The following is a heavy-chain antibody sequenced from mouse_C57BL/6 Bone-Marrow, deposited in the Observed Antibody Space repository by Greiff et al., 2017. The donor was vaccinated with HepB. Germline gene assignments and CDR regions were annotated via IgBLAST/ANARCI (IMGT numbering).Heavy chain of an antibody. D-gene: IGHD1-1*01. J-gene: IGHJ4*01. Sequence: QVQLQQPGAELVRPGTSVKLSCKASGYTFTSYWMHWVKQRPGQGLEWIGVIDPSDSYTNYNQKFKGKATLTVDTSSSTAYMQRSSLTSEDSAVYYCARGGSYYGSSYPLYAMDYWGQGTSVTVSS. CDR2: IDPSDSYT. V-gene: IGHV1-59*01. CDR1: GYTFTSYW. CDR3: ARGGSYYGSSYPLYAMDY.